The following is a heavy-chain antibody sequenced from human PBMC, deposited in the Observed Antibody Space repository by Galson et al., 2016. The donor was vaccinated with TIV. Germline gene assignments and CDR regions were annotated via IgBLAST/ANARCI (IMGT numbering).Heavy chain of an antibody. J-gene: IGHJ2*01. V-gene: IGHV5-51*03. CDR1: GYNFPIYW. Sequence: QSGAEVKKPGKSLKISCKGSGYNFPIYWIGWVRQMPGKGLEWVGVIYPDDSDTRYSPTFQGQVIISADKSTTTAYLQWSSLKASDTAMYYCARVSRREVTDWYFDRWGRGTLVTVSS. CDR2: IYPDDSDT. CDR3: ARVSRREVTDWYFDR. D-gene: IGHD2-21*02.